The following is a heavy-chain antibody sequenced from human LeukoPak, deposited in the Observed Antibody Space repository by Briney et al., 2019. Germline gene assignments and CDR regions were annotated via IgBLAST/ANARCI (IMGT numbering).Heavy chain of an antibody. V-gene: IGHV3-23*01. CDR3: AKGPIAVALSHFDY. J-gene: IGHJ4*02. CDR2: ISGSAGNI. D-gene: IGHD6-19*01. CDR1: GFTFSSYA. Sequence: GGSLRLSCAASGFTFSSYAMSWVRQAPGKGLEWVSAISGSAGNIYYADSVKGRFTISRDNSKNTLYLQMNSLRAEDTAVYYCAKGPIAVALSHFDYWGQGTLVTVSS.